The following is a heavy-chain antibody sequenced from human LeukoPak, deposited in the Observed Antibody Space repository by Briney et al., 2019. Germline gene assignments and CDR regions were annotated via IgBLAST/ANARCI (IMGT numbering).Heavy chain of an antibody. V-gene: IGHV4-61*01. CDR1: GASVSMSNYY. CDR2: IYYSGST. D-gene: IGHD6-13*01. J-gene: IGHJ5*02. CDR3: ARIEGQQLSRSWFDP. Sequence: SETLSLTCTVSGASVSMSNYYWSWTRQPPGKGLEWGGSIYYSGSTNYNPSLKSRVTISVDTSKNQFSLKLSSVTAADTAVYYCARIEGQQLSRSWFDPWGQGTLVTVSS.